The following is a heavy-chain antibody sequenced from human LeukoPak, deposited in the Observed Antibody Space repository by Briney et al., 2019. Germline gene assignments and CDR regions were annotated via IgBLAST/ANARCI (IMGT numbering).Heavy chain of an antibody. J-gene: IGHJ4*02. CDR1: GGSFSGYY. D-gene: IGHD3-22*01. CDR2: INHSGST. CDR3: ARFGPDSYYYDSSGYQGFDY. Sequence: SETLSLTCAVYGGSFSGYYWSWIRQPPGKGREWIGEINHSGSTNYNPSLKSRVTISVDTSKNQFSLKLSSVTAADTAVYYCARFGPDSYYYDSSGYQGFDYWGQGTLVTVSS. V-gene: IGHV4-34*01.